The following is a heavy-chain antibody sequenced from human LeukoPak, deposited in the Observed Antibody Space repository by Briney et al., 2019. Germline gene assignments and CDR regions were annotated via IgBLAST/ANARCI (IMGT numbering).Heavy chain of an antibody. Sequence: GGSLRLSCAASGFTFSSYGMSWVRQAPGKGLEWVSAISGSGGSTYYADSVKGRFTISRDNSKNTLYLQMNSLRAEDTAVYYCAKWAITYYYDSSGYFDYWGQGTLVTVSS. V-gene: IGHV3-23*01. D-gene: IGHD3-22*01. J-gene: IGHJ4*02. CDR1: GFTFSSYG. CDR2: ISGSGGST. CDR3: AKWAITYYYDSSGYFDY.